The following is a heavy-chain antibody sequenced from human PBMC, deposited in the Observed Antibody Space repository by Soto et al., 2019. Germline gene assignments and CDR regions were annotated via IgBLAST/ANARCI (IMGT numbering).Heavy chain of an antibody. J-gene: IGHJ5*02. D-gene: IGHD2-21*02. CDR2: IIPIFGTA. V-gene: IGHV1-69*13. Sequence: SVKVSCKASGGNFSSYAISWVRQAPGQGLDWMGGIIPIFGTANYAQKFQGRVTITADESTSTAYMELNSLRSEDTAVYYCARATANYCGGDCLENWFDPWGQGTLVTVSS. CDR1: GGNFSSYA. CDR3: ARATANYCGGDCLENWFDP.